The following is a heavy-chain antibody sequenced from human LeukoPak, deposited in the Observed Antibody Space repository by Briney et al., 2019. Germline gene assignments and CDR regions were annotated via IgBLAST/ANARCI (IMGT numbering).Heavy chain of an antibody. V-gene: IGHV4-59*01. Sequence: SETLSLTCTVSGGSISSYYWSWIRQPPGKGLEWIGYIYYSGSTNYNPSLKSRVTISVDTSKNQFSLKLSSVTAADTAVYYCASSRGYSYGYVLWGQGTLVTVSS. CDR3: ASSRGYSYGYVL. J-gene: IGHJ4*02. CDR1: GGSISSYY. CDR2: IYYSGST. D-gene: IGHD5-18*01.